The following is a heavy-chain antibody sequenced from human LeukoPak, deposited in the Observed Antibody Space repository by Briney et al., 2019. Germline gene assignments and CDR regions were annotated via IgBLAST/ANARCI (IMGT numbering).Heavy chain of an antibody. V-gene: IGHV3-30*02. CDR3: AKVGQQWQAEGVEYFDL. CDR1: GFTFSSYG. Sequence: GGSLRLSCAASGFTFSSYGMHWVRQAPGKGLEWVAFIRYDGSNKYYADSVKGRFTISRDNSKNTLYLQMNSLRAEDTAVYYCAKVGQQWQAEGVEYFDLWGRGTLATVSS. J-gene: IGHJ2*01. CDR2: IRYDGSNK. D-gene: IGHD6-19*01.